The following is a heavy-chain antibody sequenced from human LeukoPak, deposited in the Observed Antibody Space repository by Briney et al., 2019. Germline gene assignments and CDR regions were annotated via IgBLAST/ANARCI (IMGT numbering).Heavy chain of an antibody. Sequence: GGSLRLSCAASGFTFSTYWMHWVRQAPGKGLVWVSRINSDGSSTSYADSVKGRFTISRDNAKNTLYVQMNSLRAEDTAVYYCARGSSSGWFLDYWGQGTLVTVSS. D-gene: IGHD6-19*01. V-gene: IGHV3-74*01. CDR3: ARGSSSGWFLDY. CDR2: INSDGSST. CDR1: GFTFSTYW. J-gene: IGHJ4*02.